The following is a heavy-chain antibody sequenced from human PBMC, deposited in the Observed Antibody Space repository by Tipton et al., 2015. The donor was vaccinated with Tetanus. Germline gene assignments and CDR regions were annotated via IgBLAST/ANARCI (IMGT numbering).Heavy chain of an antibody. J-gene: IGHJ5*02. CDR1: GFTFSSYA. Sequence: SLRLSCAASGFTFSSYAMSWVRQAPGKGLEWVSGISGSGGTTNYAGSVKGRFTISRDNSKNTLYLQMNSLRAEDTAVYYCAKDPASRGWFDPWGQGTLVSVSS. CDR2: ISGSGGTT. CDR3: AKDPASRGWFDP. V-gene: IGHV3-23*01.